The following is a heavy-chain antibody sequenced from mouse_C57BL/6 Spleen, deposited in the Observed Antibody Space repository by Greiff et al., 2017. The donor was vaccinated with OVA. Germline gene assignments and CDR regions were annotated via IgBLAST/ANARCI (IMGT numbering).Heavy chain of an antibody. Sequence: VQRVESGPGLVAPSQSLSITCTVSGFSLTSYAISWVRQPPGKGLEWLGVIWTGGGTNYNSALKSRLSISKDNSKSQVFLKMNSLQTDDTARYYCARSYGSSSYWYFDVWGTGTTVTVSS. CDR3: ARSYGSSSYWYFDV. V-gene: IGHV2-9-1*01. D-gene: IGHD1-1*01. CDR2: IWTGGGT. CDR1: GFSLTSYA. J-gene: IGHJ1*03.